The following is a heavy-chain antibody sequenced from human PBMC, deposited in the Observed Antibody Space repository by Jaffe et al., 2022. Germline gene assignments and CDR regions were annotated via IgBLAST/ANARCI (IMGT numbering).Heavy chain of an antibody. CDR1: GYTLTELS. CDR2: FDPEDGET. Sequence: QVQLVQSGAEVKKPGASVKVSCKVSGYTLTELSMHWVRQAPGKGLEWMGGFDPEDGETIYAQKFQGRVTMTEDTSTDTAYMELSSLRSEDTAVYYCATHYRGDGDSTVPLYYYYYYMDVWGKGTTVTVSS. D-gene: IGHD4-17*01. CDR3: ATHYRGDGDSTVPLYYYYYYMDV. J-gene: IGHJ6*03. V-gene: IGHV1-24*01.